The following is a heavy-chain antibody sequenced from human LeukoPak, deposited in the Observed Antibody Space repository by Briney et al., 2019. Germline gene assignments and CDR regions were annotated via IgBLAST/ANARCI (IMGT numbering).Heavy chain of an antibody. J-gene: IGHJ4*02. D-gene: IGHD1-26*01. CDR1: GYTFTSYD. Sequence: ASVKVSCKASGYTFTSYDINWVRQATGQGLEWMGWMNPNSGGTNYAQKFQGRVTMTRDTSISTAYMELSRLRSDDTAVYYCARDWSGSYSNYFDYWGQGTLVTVSS. CDR2: MNPNSGGT. V-gene: IGHV1-2*02. CDR3: ARDWSGSYSNYFDY.